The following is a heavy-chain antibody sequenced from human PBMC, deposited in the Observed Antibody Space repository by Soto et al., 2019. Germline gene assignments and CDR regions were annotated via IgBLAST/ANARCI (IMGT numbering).Heavy chain of an antibody. D-gene: IGHD3-16*01. CDR3: GRCRFDFIWGSPAPYLDY. V-gene: IGHV4-59*01. CDR2: IYNSATT. CDR1: GDSISTYY. J-gene: IGHJ4*02. Sequence: SETLSLTCTVSGDSISTYYWTWIRQPPGKGLEWIGYIYNSATTKYNPSLKRRVTISVDTSKNQFSLKMSSVTTADTAVYYCGRCRFDFIWGSPAPYLDYWGQGALVTVSS.